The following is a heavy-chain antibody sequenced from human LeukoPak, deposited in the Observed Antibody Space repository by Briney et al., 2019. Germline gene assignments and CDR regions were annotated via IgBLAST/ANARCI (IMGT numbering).Heavy chain of an antibody. J-gene: IGHJ4*02. CDR1: GGSISTYY. V-gene: IGHV4-59*01. D-gene: IGHD6-13*01. CDR3: AREYSSFEY. Sequence: SETLSLTCTVSGGSISTYYWSWIRQPPGKGLGWIGYIHYSGSTDYNPSLKSRVTISVDTSKNQLSLKLRSVTAADTAVYYCAREYSSFEYWGQGTLVTVSS. CDR2: IHYSGST.